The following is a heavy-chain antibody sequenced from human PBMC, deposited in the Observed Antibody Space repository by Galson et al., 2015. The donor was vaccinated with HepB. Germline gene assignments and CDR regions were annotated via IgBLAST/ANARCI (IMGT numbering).Heavy chain of an antibody. CDR2: ISSSSSYI. D-gene: IGHD1-26*01. CDR1: GFTFSSYA. Sequence: SLRLSCAASGFTFSSYAMHWVRQAPGKGLEWVSSISSSSSYIYYADSVKGRFTISRDNAKNSLYLQMNSLRAEDTAVYYCARVPLGSGSYKAYYYYGMDVWGQGTLVTVSS. J-gene: IGHJ6*02. CDR3: ARVPLGSGSYKAYYYYGMDV. V-gene: IGHV3-21*01.